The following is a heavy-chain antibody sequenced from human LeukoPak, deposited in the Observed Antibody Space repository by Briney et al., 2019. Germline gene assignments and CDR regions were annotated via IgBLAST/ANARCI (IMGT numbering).Heavy chain of an antibody. J-gene: IGHJ4*02. Sequence: PSEILSLTCSVSGVSITSGSYYWGWIRQSAGKGLEWIGRVHSSGDIYHNAAFRSRAAASGDASKNQFSLQLNSVTAADTAVYYCARGASPKDAVFFDYWGQGALITVSS. CDR1: GVSITSGSYY. CDR2: VHSSGDI. CDR3: ARGASPKDAVFFDY. V-gene: IGHV4-61*02. D-gene: IGHD3-16*01.